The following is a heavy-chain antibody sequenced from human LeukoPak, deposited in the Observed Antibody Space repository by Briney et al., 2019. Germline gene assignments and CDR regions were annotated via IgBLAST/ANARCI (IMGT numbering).Heavy chain of an antibody. CDR3: AKEGYSSSWYGGLVPPSYFDY. CDR2: VSSSGGTT. J-gene: IGHJ4*02. D-gene: IGHD6-13*01. CDR1: GFTFSNAW. V-gene: IGHV3-23*01. Sequence: HPGGSLRLSCAASGFTFSNAWMSWVRQAPGKGLEWVSAVSSSGGTTYYADSVKGRFTISRDNSKNTLYLQMNSLRAEDTAVYYCAKEGYSSSWYGGLVPPSYFDYWGQGTLVTVSS.